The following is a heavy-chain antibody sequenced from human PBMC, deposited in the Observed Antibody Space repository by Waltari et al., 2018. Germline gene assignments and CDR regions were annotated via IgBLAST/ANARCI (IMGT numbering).Heavy chain of an antibody. CDR1: GYTFSTYG. D-gene: IGHD3-22*01. J-gene: IGHJ5*02. Sequence: QVQLVQSGAEVRKPGASVKVSCQASGYTFSTYGIAWVRQAPGQGLAWLGWCRGYDGDTKYAREFEGRLTVTTDTSTNTAHMELRSLRSDDTAVYYCARLYDASAYYNTYLDPWGQGALVTVSS. CDR3: ARLYDASAYYNTYLDP. CDR2: CRGYDGDT. V-gene: IGHV1-18*01.